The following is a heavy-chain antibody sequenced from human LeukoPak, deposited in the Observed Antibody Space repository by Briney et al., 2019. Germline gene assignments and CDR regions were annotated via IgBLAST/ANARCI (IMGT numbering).Heavy chain of an antibody. CDR1: GASTSAYY. CDR3: AHSKRGGGYYHNAFAV. V-gene: IGHV4-59*01. J-gene: IGHJ3*01. D-gene: IGHD1-26*01. CDR2: SYSGGNA. Sequence: SETLSLTCTVSGASTSAYYWSWIRQPPGKGLEWIGYSYSGGNANYNPSLKSRVTISIDTSENQFSLRLTSVTAADTAIYFCAHSKRGGGYYHNAFAVWGQGALVTISS.